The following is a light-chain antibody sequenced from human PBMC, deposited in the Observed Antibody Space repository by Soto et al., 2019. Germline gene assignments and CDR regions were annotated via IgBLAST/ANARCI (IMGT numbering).Light chain of an antibody. J-gene: IGKJ2*01. Sequence: DIQMTQSPSSLSASVGDRVTTTCRASQSISTYLQWYQQRPGKAPQLLIYGASGLQSGVPSRFIGRGSGTEFTLTISSLQPEDFASYYCHQTYTTPYTFGQGTKVEIK. V-gene: IGKV1-39*01. CDR2: GAS. CDR3: HQTYTTPYT. CDR1: QSISTY.